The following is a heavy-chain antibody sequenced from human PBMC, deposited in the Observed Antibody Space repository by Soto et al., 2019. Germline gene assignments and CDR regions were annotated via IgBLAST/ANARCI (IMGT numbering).Heavy chain of an antibody. CDR2: INPIFGSA. V-gene: IGHV1-69*06. D-gene: IGHD4-17*01. J-gene: IGHJ4*02. Sequence: QVQLVQSGAEVKKPGSSVKVSCKASGGTFTSYDISWVRQAPGQGLEWMGGINPIFGSANYAQKFQGRVTITGDNYTSPAYMGLGSPRSEDRAGYHCSCVFRTRVTTGPFDYWGQGTLVTVSS. CDR1: GGTFTSYD. CDR3: SCVFRTRVTTGPFDY.